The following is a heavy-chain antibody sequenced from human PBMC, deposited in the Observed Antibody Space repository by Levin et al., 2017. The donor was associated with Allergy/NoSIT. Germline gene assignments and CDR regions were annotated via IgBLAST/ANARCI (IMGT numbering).Heavy chain of an antibody. J-gene: IGHJ4*02. D-gene: IGHD3-10*01. V-gene: IGHV3-9*01. CDR1: GFTFDDYV. CDR3: ARGSGRHVRGYGSGSMGY. CDR2: ISWNSGNI. Sequence: PGGSLRLSCAASGFTFDDYVMYWVRQAPGKGLEWVSGISWNSGNIGYADSVKGRFTISRDNAKNSLYLQMSSLRAEDTAFFYCARGSGRHVRGYGSGSMGYWGQGTLVTVSS.